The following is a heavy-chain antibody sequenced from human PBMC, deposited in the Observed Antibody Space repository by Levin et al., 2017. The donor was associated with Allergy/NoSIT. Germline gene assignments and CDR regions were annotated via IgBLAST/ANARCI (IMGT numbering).Heavy chain of an antibody. Sequence: GGSLRLSCAASGFTFSSYSMSWVRQAPGKGLEWVSYINSRSSTIHYADSVKGRFTISRDNAKNSLYLQMNSLRAEDTAVYYCASVYYDSSGYYYGDFDYWGQESLFTV. V-gene: IGHV3-48*01. D-gene: IGHD3-22*01. CDR2: INSRSSTI. J-gene: IGHJ4*02. CDR1: GFTFSSYS. CDR3: ASVYYDSSGYYYGDFDY.